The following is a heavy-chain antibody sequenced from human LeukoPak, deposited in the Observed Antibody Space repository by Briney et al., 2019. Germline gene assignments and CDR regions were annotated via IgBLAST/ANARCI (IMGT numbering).Heavy chain of an antibody. J-gene: IGHJ6*03. CDR2: MYAGGTT. Sequence: GGSLRLSCAGSGFTVSSNYMNWVRQPPGKGLEWVSIMYAGGTTVLTDSVRGRFTIFRDDSKNTLYLQMNSLRAEDTAVYYCARYDNILGYMDVWGTGTTVTVSS. CDR3: ARYDNILGYMDV. CDR1: GFTVSSNY. V-gene: IGHV3-66*02. D-gene: IGHD1-1*01.